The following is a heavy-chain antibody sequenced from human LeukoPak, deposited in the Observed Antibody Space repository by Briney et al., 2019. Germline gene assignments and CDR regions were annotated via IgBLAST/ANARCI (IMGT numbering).Heavy chain of an antibody. V-gene: IGHV1-8*01. D-gene: IGHD3-3*01. CDR1: GYTFTSYD. J-gene: IGHJ5*02. CDR3: ARAFYVFWSVYQKTWFAP. Sequence: ASVKVSCKASGYTFTSYDINWVRQATGQGLEWMGWMNPNSGNTGYAQKFQGRVTMTRNTSISTAYMELSSLRSEDTAVYYCARAFYVFWSVYQKTWFAPGGKGTLVTVSS. CDR2: MNPNSGNT.